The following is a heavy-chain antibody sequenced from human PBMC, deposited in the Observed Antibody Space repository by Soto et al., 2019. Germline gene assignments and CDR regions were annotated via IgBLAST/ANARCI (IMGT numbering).Heavy chain of an antibody. CDR2: IIPIFGTA. J-gene: IGHJ4*02. Sequence: QVQLVQSGAEVKKPGSSVKVSCKASGGTFSSYAISWVRQAPGQGLEWMGGIIPIFGTANYAQKFQGRVTITADKSTGTAYMELSSLRSEDTAVYYCARGYQHDYYDSSGYYAFDYWGQGTLVTVSS. V-gene: IGHV1-69*06. D-gene: IGHD3-22*01. CDR1: GGTFSSYA. CDR3: ARGYQHDYYDSSGYYAFDY.